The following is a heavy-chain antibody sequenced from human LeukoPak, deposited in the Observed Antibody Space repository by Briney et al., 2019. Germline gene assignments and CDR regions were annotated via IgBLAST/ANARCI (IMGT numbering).Heavy chain of an antibody. CDR1: GFTFSSYG. D-gene: IGHD5-12*01. V-gene: IGHV3-30*18. Sequence: GGSLRLSCAASGFTFSSYGMHWVRQAPGKGLEWVAVISYDGSNKYYAGSVKGRFTISRDNSKNTLYLQMTSLRAEDTAVYYCAKEIVAGLYYYYYMDVWGKGTTVTVSS. CDR2: ISYDGSNK. CDR3: AKEIVAGLYYYYYMDV. J-gene: IGHJ6*03.